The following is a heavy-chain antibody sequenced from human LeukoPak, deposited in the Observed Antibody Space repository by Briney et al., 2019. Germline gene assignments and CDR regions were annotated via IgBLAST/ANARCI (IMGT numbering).Heavy chain of an antibody. Sequence: GGSLRLSCAASGFTVSNNYMSWVRQAPGKGLEWVAVISYDGSNKYYADSVKGRFTISRDNSKNTLYLQMNSLRAEDTAVYYCAKSSCSSTSCSRIDYWGQGTLVTVSS. J-gene: IGHJ4*02. CDR2: ISYDGSNK. CDR3: AKSSCSSTSCSRIDY. CDR1: GFTVSNNY. D-gene: IGHD2-2*01. V-gene: IGHV3-30*18.